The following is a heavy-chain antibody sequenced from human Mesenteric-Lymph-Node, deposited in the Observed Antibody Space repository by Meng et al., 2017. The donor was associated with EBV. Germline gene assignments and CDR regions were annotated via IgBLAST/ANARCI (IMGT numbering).Heavy chain of an antibody. CDR1: GLTFSSYH. CDR3: ARYYGGNSFWYCDL. CDR2: ISSSRSYI. Sequence: EVQLVESGGGLVKPGGSLRLSCAASGLTFSSYHMNWVCQAPGKGREWVSSISSSRSYIYYADSVKGRFTISRDNAKNSLYLQMNSLRAEDTAVYYCARYYGGNSFWYCDLWGRGTLVTVSS. D-gene: IGHD4-23*01. J-gene: IGHJ2*01. V-gene: IGHV3-21*01.